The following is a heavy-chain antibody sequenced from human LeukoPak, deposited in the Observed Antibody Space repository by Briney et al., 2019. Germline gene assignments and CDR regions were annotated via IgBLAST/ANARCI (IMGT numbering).Heavy chain of an antibody. CDR2: ISGSGDST. J-gene: IGHJ5*01. CDR3: AKDVGSGYSSGWFDS. Sequence: GGSLRLSCAASGFTFDSYAINWVRQAPGKGLEWVLSISGSGDSTYYAASVKGRFTISRDNSKNTLYLQMDSLRAEDTAVYYCAKDVGSGYSSGWFDSWGQGTLVTVSS. D-gene: IGHD6-19*01. V-gene: IGHV3-23*01. CDR1: GFTFDSYA.